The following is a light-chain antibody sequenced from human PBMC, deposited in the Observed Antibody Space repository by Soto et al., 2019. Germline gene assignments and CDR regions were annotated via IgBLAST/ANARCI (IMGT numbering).Light chain of an antibody. V-gene: IGLV1-40*01. CDR2: GNR. Sequence: QSALTQPPSVSGAPGQRVTISCTGNNSNLGAGYDVHWYQQLPGAAPKLVIFGNRNRPSGAPERFSGSKSGTSASLAITGLQAEDEADYYCQAYDDSLTAFVFGGGTKLTVL. J-gene: IGLJ3*02. CDR1: NSNLGAGYD. CDR3: QAYDDSLTAFV.